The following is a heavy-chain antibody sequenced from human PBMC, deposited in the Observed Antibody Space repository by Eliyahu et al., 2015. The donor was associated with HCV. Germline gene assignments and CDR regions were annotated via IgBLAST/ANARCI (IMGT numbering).Heavy chain of an antibody. V-gene: IGHV4-59*01. CDR3: ASGGGGIAVAGTGGWFDP. J-gene: IGHJ5*02. CDR2: IYYSGST. CDR1: GASISSYY. D-gene: IGHD6-19*01. Sequence: QVQLQESGPGLVKPSETLSLTCTVSGASISSYYWTWIRQPPGKGLEWIAYIYYSGSTNYNPSLKSRVTISVDTSKNQFSLKLSSVTAADTAVYYCASGGGGIAVAGTGGWFDPWGQGTLVTVSS.